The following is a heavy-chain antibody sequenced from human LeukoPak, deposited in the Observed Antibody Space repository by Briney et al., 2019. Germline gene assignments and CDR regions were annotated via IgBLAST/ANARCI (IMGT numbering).Heavy chain of an antibody. J-gene: IGHJ6*02. D-gene: IGHD5-12*01. CDR3: ARLWLDGMDV. V-gene: IGHV4-39*01. CDR1: GGSISSSSYY. CDR2: IYYSGST. Sequence: SETLSLTCTVSGGSISSSSYYWGWIRQPPGKGLEWIGSIYYSGSTYYNPSLKSRVTISVDTSKNQFSLKLSSVTAADTAVYYCARLWLDGMDVWGQGTTVTVSS.